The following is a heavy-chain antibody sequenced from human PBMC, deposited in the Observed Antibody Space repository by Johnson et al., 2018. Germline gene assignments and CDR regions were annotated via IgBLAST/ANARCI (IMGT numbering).Heavy chain of an antibody. V-gene: IGHV3-9*01. J-gene: IGHJ6*03. D-gene: IGHD3-10*01. CDR2: ISWNSGSL. CDR1: GFTFDDYA. Sequence: VQLVESGGGLVQPGRSLRLSCAASGFTFDDYAMHWVRQAPGKGLEWVSGISWNSGSLGYADSVKGRFTISRDNAKKSLYRQMNSLRAEDTALYYCAKEGWFGGNYYYYYMDVWGKGTTVTVSS. CDR3: AKEGWFGGNYYYYYMDV.